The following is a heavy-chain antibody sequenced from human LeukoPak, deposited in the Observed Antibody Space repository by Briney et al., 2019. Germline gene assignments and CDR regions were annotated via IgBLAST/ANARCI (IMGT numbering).Heavy chain of an antibody. D-gene: IGHD1-26*01. V-gene: IGHV4-34*01. CDR1: GGSFSGYY. Sequence: SETLSLTCAVYGGSFSGYYWSWIRQPPGKGLEWIGEINHSGSTNYNPSLKSRVTISVDTSKNQFSLKLSSVTAADTAVYYCARGPIDYRGSYNYWGQGTLVTVSS. J-gene: IGHJ4*02. CDR3: ARGPIDYRGSYNY. CDR2: INHSGST.